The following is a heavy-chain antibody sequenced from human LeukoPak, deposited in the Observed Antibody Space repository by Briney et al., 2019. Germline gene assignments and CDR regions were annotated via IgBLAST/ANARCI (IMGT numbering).Heavy chain of an antibody. Sequence: GGSLRLSCAASGFTFSSYAMSWVRQAPGKGLEWVSAISGSGGSTYYADSVKGRFTISRDNSKSTLYLQMNSLRAEDTAVYYCATLGDYGLKLDYWGQGTLVTVSS. CDR1: GFTFSSYA. J-gene: IGHJ4*02. D-gene: IGHD4-17*01. CDR2: ISGSGGST. V-gene: IGHV3-23*01. CDR3: ATLGDYGLKLDY.